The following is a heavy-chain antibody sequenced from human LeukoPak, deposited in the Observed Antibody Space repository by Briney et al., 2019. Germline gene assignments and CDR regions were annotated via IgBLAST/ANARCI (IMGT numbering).Heavy chain of an antibody. J-gene: IGHJ5*02. D-gene: IGHD3-3*01. CDR3: ARGTYDFWSWFDP. Sequence: GGSLRLSCAASGYSFSHSGMHWVRQAPGKGLEWVSFIRYDGSNSYYVASVRGRFTISKDNSNNMVYLQMNSLRPEDTAMYYCARGTYDFWSWFDPWGQGTLVTVSS. CDR1: GYSFSHSG. CDR2: IRYDGSNS. V-gene: IGHV3-30*02.